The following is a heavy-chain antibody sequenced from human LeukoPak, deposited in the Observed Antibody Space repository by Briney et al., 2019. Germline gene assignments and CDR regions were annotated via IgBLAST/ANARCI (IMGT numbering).Heavy chain of an antibody. CDR1: GGSISSSGFY. CDR3: ARGATASYFDY. V-gene: IGHV4-61*08. J-gene: IGHJ4*02. Sequence: PSETLSLTCTVSGGSISSSGFYWGWIRQPPGKGLEWIGYIYYSGSTNYNPSLKSRVTISVDTSKNQFSLKLSSVTAADTAVYYCARGATASYFDYWGQGTLVTVSS. D-gene: IGHD1-26*01. CDR2: IYYSGST.